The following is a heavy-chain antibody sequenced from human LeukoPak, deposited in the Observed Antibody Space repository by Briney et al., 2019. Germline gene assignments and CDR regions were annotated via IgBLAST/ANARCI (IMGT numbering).Heavy chain of an antibody. J-gene: IGHJ3*02. CDR1: GFTFEDYA. CDR2: ISWNSGTI. D-gene: IGHD1-1*01. CDR3: AKSDSAGSTYALDI. Sequence: GGSLRLSCAAFGFTFEDYAMYWVRQVPGKGLEWVSDISWNSGTIGYADSVKGRFTSSRDNAKESLYLQMNSLRPEDTAMYYCAKSDSAGSTYALDIWGQGTLVTVSS. V-gene: IGHV3-9*01.